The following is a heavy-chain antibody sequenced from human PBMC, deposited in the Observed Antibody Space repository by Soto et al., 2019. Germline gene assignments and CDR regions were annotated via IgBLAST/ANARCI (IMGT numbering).Heavy chain of an antibody. V-gene: IGHV4-59*01. CDR1: GGSISSYY. CDR3: ARDNGYSYGYNLAY. J-gene: IGHJ4*02. Sequence: PSETLSLTCTVSGGSISSYYWSWIRQPPGKGLEWIGYIYYSGSTNYNPSLKSRVTISVDTSKNQFSLKLTSVTAADTAVYYCARDNGYSYGYNLAYWGQGSLVTVSS. CDR2: IYYSGST. D-gene: IGHD5-18*01.